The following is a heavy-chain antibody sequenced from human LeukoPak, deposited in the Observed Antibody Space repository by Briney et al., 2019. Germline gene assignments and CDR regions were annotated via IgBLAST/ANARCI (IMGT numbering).Heavy chain of an antibody. CDR2: IWYDGSNK. Sequence: GGSLRLSCAASGFTFSSYGMHWVRHAPGKGLEWVAAIWYDGSNKYYADSVKGRFTISRDNSKNTLYLQMNSLRAEYTAVYYCAKDGGNSLDYWGQGTLVTVSS. J-gene: IGHJ4*02. V-gene: IGHV3-33*06. CDR1: GFTFSSYG. D-gene: IGHD1-1*01. CDR3: AKDGGNSLDY.